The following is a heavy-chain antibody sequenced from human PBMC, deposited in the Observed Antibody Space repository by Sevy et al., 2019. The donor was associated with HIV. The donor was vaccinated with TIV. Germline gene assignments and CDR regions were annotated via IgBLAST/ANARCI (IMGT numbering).Heavy chain of an antibody. J-gene: IGHJ3*02. Sequence: GGSLRLSCAASGFIVNNNYMSWVRQAPGKGLEWVSVTYSGGSAYYADSVRGRFTISRDNSKNTLYLQMNSLRAEDTAVYYCARGFGGSSGVHVFDMWGQGTMVTVSS. CDR2: TYSGGSA. CDR1: GFIVNNNY. V-gene: IGHV3-53*01. CDR3: ARGFGGSSGVHVFDM. D-gene: IGHD3-22*01.